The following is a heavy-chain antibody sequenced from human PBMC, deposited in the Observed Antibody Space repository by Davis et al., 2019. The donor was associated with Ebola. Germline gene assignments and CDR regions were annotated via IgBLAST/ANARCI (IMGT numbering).Heavy chain of an antibody. V-gene: IGHV4-59*01. Sequence: SETLSLTCTVSGGSISSYYWSWIRQPPGKGLEWIAYIYYSGTTSYNHSLKSRVTISVDTSKNQFSLKLSSVTAADTAVYYCARLTQLSWFDPWGQGTLVTVSS. J-gene: IGHJ5*02. D-gene: IGHD6-13*01. CDR3: ARLTQLSWFDP. CDR1: GGSISSYY. CDR2: IYYSGTT.